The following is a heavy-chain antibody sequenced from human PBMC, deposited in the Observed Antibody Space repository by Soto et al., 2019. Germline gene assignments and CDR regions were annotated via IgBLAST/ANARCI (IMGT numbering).Heavy chain of an antibody. Sequence: PGGSLRLSCAASGFTFSSYWMSWVRQARGKGLEWVANIWQDGSEKSYVDSVKGRFTISRDNSRNTVYLQMNSLRADDTAVYYCARDASYYSLWSGYYPSRNGMDVWGQGTTVTVSS. CDR3: ARDASYYSLWSGYYPSRNGMDV. CDR1: GFTFSSYW. D-gene: IGHD3-3*01. V-gene: IGHV3-7*01. CDR2: IWQDGSEK. J-gene: IGHJ6*02.